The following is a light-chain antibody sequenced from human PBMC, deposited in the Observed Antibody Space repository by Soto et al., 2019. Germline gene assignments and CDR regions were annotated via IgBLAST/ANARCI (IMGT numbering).Light chain of an antibody. J-gene: IGKJ1*01. CDR3: QQYNNWPPKT. CDR1: QSVSSN. V-gene: IGKV3-15*01. CDR2: GAS. Sequence: ENVMAQSPTPLFLSPGGKAPPSLRVLQSVSSNLAWYQQKPGQAPRLLIYGASTRATGIPARFSGSGSGTEFTLTISSLQSEDFAVYYCQQYNNWPPKTFGQGTKV.